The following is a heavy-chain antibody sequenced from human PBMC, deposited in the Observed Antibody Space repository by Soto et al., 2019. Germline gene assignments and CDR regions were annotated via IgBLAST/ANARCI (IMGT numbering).Heavy chain of an antibody. CDR2: IYHSGNT. Sequence: SETLSLTCAVSGYSITSGYYWGWIRQPPGKGLEWIGSIYHSGNTYYNPSLKSRVTLSIDTSKNQFSLKLRSVTAADTAMYYCARVKLAGRGSFHDWGQGTLVTVSS. D-gene: IGHD3-3*02. V-gene: IGHV4-38-2*01. CDR3: ARVKLAGRGSFHD. J-gene: IGHJ4*02. CDR1: GYSITSGYY.